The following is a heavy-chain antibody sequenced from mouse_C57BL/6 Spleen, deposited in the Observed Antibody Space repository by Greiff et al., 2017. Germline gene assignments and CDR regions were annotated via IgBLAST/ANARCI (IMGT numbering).Heavy chain of an antibody. Sequence: QVQLQQPGAELVMPGASVKLSCKASGYTFTSYWMHWVKQRPGQGLEWIGEIDPSDSYTNYNQKFKGKSTLTVDKSSSPAYMQLSSLTSEDSAVYYCARSYYGSSFTPYWYFDVWGTGTTVTVSS. V-gene: IGHV1-69*01. CDR1: GYTFTSYW. J-gene: IGHJ1*03. CDR2: IDPSDSYT. D-gene: IGHD1-1*01. CDR3: ARSYYGSSFTPYWYFDV.